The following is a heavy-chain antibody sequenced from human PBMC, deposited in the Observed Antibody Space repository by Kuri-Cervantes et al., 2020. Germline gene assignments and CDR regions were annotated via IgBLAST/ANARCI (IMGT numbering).Heavy chain of an antibody. D-gene: IGHD3-3*01. V-gene: IGHV3-13*01. J-gene: IGHJ6*02. CDR3: ARGGRGDYDFWSGYYYYYYGMDV. Sequence: GGSLRLSCAASGLTFITYEMHWVRQAPGRGLEWVSAIGTVGDTHYPGPVKGRFTISRENAKKSLYIQMNSLRAGDTGVYYCARGGRGDYDFWSGYYYYYYGMDVWGQGTTVTVSS. CDR2: IGTVGDT. CDR1: GLTFITYE.